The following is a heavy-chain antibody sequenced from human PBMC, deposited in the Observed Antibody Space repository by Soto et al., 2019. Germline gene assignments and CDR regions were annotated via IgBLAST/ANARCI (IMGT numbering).Heavy chain of an antibody. V-gene: IGHV3-48*01. Sequence: PGGSVRLSCAASGVTFSIYSMNWVRQAPGKGLEWISYISSTSSTIYYADSVKGRFTISRDNAKNSLYLQVNSLRAEDTAVYYCATYYGSGSYFPDHYYYGMDVWGQGTTVTVSS. CDR3: ATYYGSGSYFPDHYYYGMDV. D-gene: IGHD3-10*01. CDR1: GVTFSIYS. CDR2: ISSTSSTI. J-gene: IGHJ6*02.